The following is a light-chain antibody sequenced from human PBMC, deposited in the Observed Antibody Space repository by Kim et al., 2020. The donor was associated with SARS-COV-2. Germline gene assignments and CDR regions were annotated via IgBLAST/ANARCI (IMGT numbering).Light chain of an antibody. J-gene: IGKJ2*01. Sequence: SASVGDRVPITCRASQDIGTWLAWYQQKPGKAPNLLIYRASSLESGVPSRFSGSGSGTGFALTITSLQPDDFATYYCQHYSRFPYTFGQGTKLEI. V-gene: IGKV1-5*03. CDR1: QDIGTW. CDR3: QHYSRFPYT. CDR2: RAS.